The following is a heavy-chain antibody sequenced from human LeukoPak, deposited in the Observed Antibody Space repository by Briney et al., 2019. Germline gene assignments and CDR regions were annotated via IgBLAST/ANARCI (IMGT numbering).Heavy chain of an antibody. CDR1: GFTFSSYA. V-gene: IGHV3-23*01. D-gene: IGHD3-22*01. J-gene: IGHJ3*02. CDR2: ISGSGGST. CDR3: ASLRITMIVVVDRDAFDI. Sequence: GGSLRLSCAASGFTFSSYAMSWVRQAPGKGLEWVSAISGSGGSTYYADSVKGRFTISRDNSKNTLYLQMNSLRAEDTAVYYCASLRITMIVVVDRDAFDIWGQGTMVTVSS.